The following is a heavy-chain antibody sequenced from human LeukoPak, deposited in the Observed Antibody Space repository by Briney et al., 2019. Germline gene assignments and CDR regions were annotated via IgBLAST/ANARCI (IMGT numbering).Heavy chain of an antibody. D-gene: IGHD4-17*01. V-gene: IGHV3-66*01. J-gene: IGHJ4*02. Sequence: GSLRLSCSASGFPLSSNYMNWVRPASGKGLEWVSAIYSGGSTHYADSVKGRFTISRDNSKNTVYLQMNSLRAEDTAVYYCARGNDYGDYYFDHWGQGTLVTVSS. CDR3: ARGNDYGDYYFDH. CDR1: GFPLSSNY. CDR2: IYSGGST.